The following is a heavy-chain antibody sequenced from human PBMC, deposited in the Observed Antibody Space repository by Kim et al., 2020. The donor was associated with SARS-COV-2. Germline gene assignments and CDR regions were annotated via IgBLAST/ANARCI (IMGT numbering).Heavy chain of an antibody. J-gene: IGHJ4*02. CDR1: GFTFNTYG. V-gene: IGHV3-30*18. Sequence: GGSLRLSCAASGFTFNTYGMNWVRQAPGKGLEWVAVISYDGSKKYYADSVKGRFTISRDNYKNTLYLQMNSLRIEDTAVYYCAKSFTGSYFGYDYWGQGALVTVSS. D-gene: IGHD1-26*01. CDR2: ISYDGSKK. CDR3: AKSFTGSYFGYDY.